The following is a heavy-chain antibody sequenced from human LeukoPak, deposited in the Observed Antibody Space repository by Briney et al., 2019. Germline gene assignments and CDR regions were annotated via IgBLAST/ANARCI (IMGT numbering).Heavy chain of an antibody. J-gene: IGHJ4*02. V-gene: IGHV4-34*01. CDR3: ARVASTGYCSGGSCPSRIDY. Sequence: SETLSLTCAVYGGSFSGYYWSWIRQPPGKGLEWIGEINHSGSTNYNPSLKSRVTISVDTSKNQFSLKLSSVTAADTAVYYCARVASTGYCSGGSCPSRIDYWGQGTLVTVSP. CDR1: GGSFSGYY. CDR2: INHSGST. D-gene: IGHD2-15*01.